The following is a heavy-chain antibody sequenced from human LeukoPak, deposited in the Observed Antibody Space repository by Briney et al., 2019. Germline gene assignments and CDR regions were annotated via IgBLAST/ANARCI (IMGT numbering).Heavy chain of an antibody. CDR1: GGSISSYY. CDR3: ARTPSDYYGSGSNRQVRLYFDY. CDR2: IYYSGST. V-gene: IGHV4-59*01. Sequence: SETLSLTCTVSGGSISSYYWSWVRQPPGKGLEWIGYIYYSGSTNYNPSLKSRVTLSIDTSKNQFSLKLSSVTAADTAVYYCARTPSDYYGSGSNRQVRLYFDYWGPGTLVTVSS. J-gene: IGHJ4*02. D-gene: IGHD3-10*01.